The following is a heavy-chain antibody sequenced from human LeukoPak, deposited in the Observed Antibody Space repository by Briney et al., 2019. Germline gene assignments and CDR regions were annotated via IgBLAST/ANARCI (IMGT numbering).Heavy chain of an antibody. J-gene: IGHJ3*02. CDR2: ISHSGST. CDR3: ARAPNPRDAFDI. V-gene: IGHV4-34*01. Sequence: SETLSLTCAVYGGSFSAYYWSWIRQPPGKGLEWIGEISHSGSTNYNPSLKSRVTISVDTSKNQFSLKLSSVTAADTAVYYCARAPNPRDAFDIWGQGTMVTVSS. D-gene: IGHD1-14*01. CDR1: GGSFSAYY.